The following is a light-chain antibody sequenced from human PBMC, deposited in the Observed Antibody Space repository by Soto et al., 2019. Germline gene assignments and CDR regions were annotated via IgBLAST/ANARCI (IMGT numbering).Light chain of an antibody. Sequence: EIVMTQSPLTLPVTPGEPASISCRSSQSLLYNNTYNYLDWYVQKPGQSPQLLIYFGSNRAPGVPDRFSGSGSGTDFTLKINRVEAEDVGTYYCMQDLQSLKFGQGKRLEIQ. V-gene: IGKV2-28*01. CDR3: MQDLQSLK. CDR1: QSLLYNNTYNY. J-gene: IGKJ5*01. CDR2: FGS.